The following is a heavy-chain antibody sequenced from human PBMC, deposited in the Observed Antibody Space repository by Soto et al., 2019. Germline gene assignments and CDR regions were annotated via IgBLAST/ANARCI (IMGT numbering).Heavy chain of an antibody. J-gene: IGHJ3*01. D-gene: IGHD3-9*01. CDR3: ARNFVYFHWSGSFDL. CDR1: GFTFSSYP. CDR2: ISDDGSNK. Sequence: GGSLRLSCAASGFTFSSYPMHWVRHAPGRGLEWVAAISDDGSNKLYADCVKVRFTISRDQSGKKLYLQMTGLRPEDTAVYYCARNFVYFHWSGSFDLWGQGTMVTVSS. V-gene: IGHV3-30*04.